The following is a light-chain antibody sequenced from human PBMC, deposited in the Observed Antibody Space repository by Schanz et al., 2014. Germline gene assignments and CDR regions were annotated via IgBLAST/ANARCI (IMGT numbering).Light chain of an antibody. V-gene: IGLV2-8*01. CDR3: SSYAGINNWVI. Sequence: QSALTQPASVSGSPGQSITISCTGTSSDVGGFSFVSWYQQHPGKAPKLLIYDVTERPSGVPDRFSGSKSGNTASLTVSGLQAEDEADYYCSSYAGINNWVIFGGGTKLTVL. J-gene: IGLJ2*01. CDR1: SSDVGGFSF. CDR2: DVT.